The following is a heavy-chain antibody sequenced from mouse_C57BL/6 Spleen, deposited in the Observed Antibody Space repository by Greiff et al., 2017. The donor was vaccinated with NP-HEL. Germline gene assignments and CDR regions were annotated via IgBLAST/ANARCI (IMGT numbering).Heavy chain of an antibody. CDR3: AREGRLLRPAWFAD. J-gene: IGHJ3*01. CDR2: INPNNGGT. V-gene: IGHV1-26*01. Sequence: EVQLQQSGPELVKPGASVKISCKASGYTFTDYYMNWVKQSHGKSLEWIGDINPNNGGTSYNQKFKGKATLTVDKSSSTAYMELRSLTSEDSAVYYCAREGRLLRPAWFADWGQGTLVTVSA. CDR1: GYTFTDYY. D-gene: IGHD1-2*01.